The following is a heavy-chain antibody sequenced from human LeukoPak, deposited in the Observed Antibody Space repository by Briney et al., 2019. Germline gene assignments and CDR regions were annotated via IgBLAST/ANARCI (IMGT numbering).Heavy chain of an antibody. V-gene: IGHV3-74*01. CDR3: ARVITYFDY. CDR1: VYTFSICW. D-gene: IGHD3-16*01. J-gene: IGHJ4*02. CDR2: NKSDGSET. Sequence: RGVSVSLSCGVWVYTFSICWMQGAPQARGRGLVWVSRNKSDGSETNYADSVKGRFTISRHNAKNTLDLQMNSLRAEDKAVYYCARVITYFDYWGQGTLVTASS.